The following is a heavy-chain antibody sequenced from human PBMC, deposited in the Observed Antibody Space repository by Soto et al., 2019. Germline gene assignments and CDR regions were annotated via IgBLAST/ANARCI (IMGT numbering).Heavy chain of an antibody. CDR2: ISAYNGNT. Sequence: ASVKVSCKASGYTSTSYGISWLRQSPGQGLEWMGWISAYNGNTNDAQKLQGRVTMTTDTSTSTAYMELRSLRSDDTAVYYCASHHSSGWYTNWFDPWGQGTLVTVSS. V-gene: IGHV1-18*04. D-gene: IGHD6-19*01. CDR3: ASHHSSGWYTNWFDP. J-gene: IGHJ5*02. CDR1: GYTSTSYG.